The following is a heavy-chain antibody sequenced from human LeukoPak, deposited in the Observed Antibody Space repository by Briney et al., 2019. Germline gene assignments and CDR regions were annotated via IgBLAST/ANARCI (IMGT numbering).Heavy chain of an antibody. CDR3: ARGPRYCSSTSCEGSGMDV. Sequence: SETLSLTCTVSGCSISSYYWSWIRQPAGKGLEWIGRVYTNGNTNYNPSLKSRVTMSVDTSKNQFSLKLSSVTAADTAVYYCARGPRYCSSTSCEGSGMDVWGQGTTVTVSS. CDR2: VYTNGNT. V-gene: IGHV4-4*07. J-gene: IGHJ6*02. D-gene: IGHD2-2*01. CDR1: GCSISSYY.